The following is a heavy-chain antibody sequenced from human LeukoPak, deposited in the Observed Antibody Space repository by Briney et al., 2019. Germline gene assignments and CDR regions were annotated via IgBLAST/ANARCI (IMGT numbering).Heavy chain of an antibody. Sequence: SETLSLTCTVSGGSISSYYWSRIRQPPGKGLEWIGYIYYSGSTNYNASLKSRVTISVDTSKNQFSLKLSSVTAADTAVYYCARDQAGYYYDSSGYYNYYYYYMDVWGKGTTVTVSS. D-gene: IGHD3-22*01. J-gene: IGHJ6*03. CDR3: ARDQAGYYYDSSGYYNYYYYYMDV. V-gene: IGHV4-59*01. CDR1: GGSISSYY. CDR2: IYYSGST.